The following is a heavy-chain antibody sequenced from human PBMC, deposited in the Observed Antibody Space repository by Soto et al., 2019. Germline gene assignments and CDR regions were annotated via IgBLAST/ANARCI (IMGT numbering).Heavy chain of an antibody. V-gene: IGHV5-10-1*01. CDR1: GYSFNKYW. D-gene: IGHD3-10*01. Sequence: GESLKISCKGSGYSFNKYWISWVRQMPGKGLEWMGRIDPSDSYTNYSPSFQGHVTISADKSISIAYLQWSSLKASDTAMYYCAIRFKSVLGFGGVCPQVPSCCMDVWGQGTMVTVSS. CDR3: AIRFKSVLGFGGVCPQVPSCCMDV. CDR2: IDPSDSYT. J-gene: IGHJ6*02.